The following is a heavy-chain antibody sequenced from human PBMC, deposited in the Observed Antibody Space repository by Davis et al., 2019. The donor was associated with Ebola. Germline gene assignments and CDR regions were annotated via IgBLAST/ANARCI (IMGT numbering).Heavy chain of an antibody. V-gene: IGHV1-3*01. CDR1: GYTFTPSN. CDR2: VNPGNGDT. CDR3: ARDGLELHLPDF. J-gene: IGHJ4*02. Sequence: SVPVSCLASGYTFTPSNVHCVRHPPGQSLEWMGYVNPGNGDTKYSQKFQGRVNITRDTSASTVYMEVSSLTFEDTAVYYCARDGLELHLPDFLGPGTLVTVSS. D-gene: IGHD1-7*01.